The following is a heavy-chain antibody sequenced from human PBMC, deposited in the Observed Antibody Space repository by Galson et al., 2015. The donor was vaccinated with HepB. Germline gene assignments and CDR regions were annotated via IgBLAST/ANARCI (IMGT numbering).Heavy chain of an antibody. J-gene: IGHJ4*02. CDR3: ARYPFYGSGYFDY. V-gene: IGHV3-21*01. Sequence: SLRLSCAASGFTFSSYSTNWVRQAPGKGLEWVSSISSSSSYIYYADSVKGRFTISRDNAKNSLYLQMNSLRAEDTAVYYCARYPFYGSGYFDYWGQGTLVTVSS. CDR1: GFTFSSYS. D-gene: IGHD3-10*01. CDR2: ISSSSSYI.